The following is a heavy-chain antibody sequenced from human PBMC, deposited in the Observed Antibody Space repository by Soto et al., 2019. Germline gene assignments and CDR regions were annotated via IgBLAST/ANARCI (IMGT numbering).Heavy chain of an antibody. CDR1: GGSISSYY. Sequence: SETLSLTCTVSGGSISSYYWSWIRQPPGKGLEWIGYIYYSGSTNYNPSLKSRVTISVDTSKNQFSLKLSSVTAADTAVYYCARLLGGKVDVWGKGTTVTVSS. V-gene: IGHV4-59*08. CDR2: IYYSGST. J-gene: IGHJ6*04. CDR3: ARLLGGKVDV.